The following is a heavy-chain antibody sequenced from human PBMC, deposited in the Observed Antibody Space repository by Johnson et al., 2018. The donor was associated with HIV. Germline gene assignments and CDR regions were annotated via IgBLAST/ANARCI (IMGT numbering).Heavy chain of an antibody. D-gene: IGHD4-17*01. V-gene: IGHV3-48*04. CDR1: GFTFSTYA. Sequence: VQLVESGGGLVQPGGSLRLSCAASGFTFSTYAMSWVRQAPGKGLECISYISSSGSTIYYADSVKGRFTISRDNAKNSLYLQMNSLRAEDTALYYCARDSTPWGGDYVGYAFDIWGQGTLVTVS. CDR2: ISSSGSTI. J-gene: IGHJ3*02. CDR3: ARDSTPWGGDYVGYAFDI.